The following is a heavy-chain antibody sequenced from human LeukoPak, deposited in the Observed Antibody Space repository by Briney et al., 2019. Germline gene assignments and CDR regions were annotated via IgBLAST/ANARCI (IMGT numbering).Heavy chain of an antibody. CDR1: RFTFSNYG. Sequence: GGSLRLSCAASRFTFSNYGMHWVRQAPGKGLEWVAVISYDGINKYYADSVKGRFTISRDNSKNTLYLQMKSLRAEDTAVYYCAKGGGYEAQYYYYYLDVWGKGTTVTISS. CDR2: ISYDGINK. J-gene: IGHJ6*03. CDR3: AKGGGYEAQYYYYYLDV. D-gene: IGHD5-12*01. V-gene: IGHV3-30*18.